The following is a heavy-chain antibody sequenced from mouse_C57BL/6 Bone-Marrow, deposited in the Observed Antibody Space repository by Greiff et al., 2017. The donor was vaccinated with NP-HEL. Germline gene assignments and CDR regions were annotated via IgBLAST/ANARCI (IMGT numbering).Heavy chain of an antibody. CDR1: GYTFTSYW. D-gene: IGHD1-1*01. CDR2: IHPNSGST. CDR3: ARGGPIYYYGSTYAMDY. V-gene: IGHV1-64*01. Sequence: QVQLLQPGAELVKPGASVKLSCKASGYTFTSYWMHWVKQRPGQGLEWIGMIHPNSGSTNYNEKFKSKATLTVDKSSSTAYMQLSSLTSDDSAVYYCARGGPIYYYGSTYAMDYWGQGTSVTVSS. J-gene: IGHJ4*01.